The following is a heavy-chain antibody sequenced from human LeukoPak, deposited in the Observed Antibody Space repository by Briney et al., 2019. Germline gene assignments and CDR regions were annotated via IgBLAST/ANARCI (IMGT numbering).Heavy chain of an antibody. Sequence: GGSLRLSCAASGFTCNSYAMHWVRQAPAKGLEWVAVLSDDGSNKYYADSVKGRFTISRDNSKNTLYLQMNSLRAEDTAVYYCARDLSSSWYFDYYYGMDVWGQGTTVTVSS. J-gene: IGHJ6*02. D-gene: IGHD6-13*01. CDR1: GFTCNSYA. CDR2: LSDDGSNK. V-gene: IGHV3-30*04. CDR3: ARDLSSSWYFDYYYGMDV.